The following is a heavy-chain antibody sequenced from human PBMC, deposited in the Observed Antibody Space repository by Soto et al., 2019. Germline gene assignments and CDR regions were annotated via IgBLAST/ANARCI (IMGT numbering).Heavy chain of an antibody. D-gene: IGHD3-3*01. J-gene: IGHJ3*02. V-gene: IGHV3-15*07. CDR2: IKSKTDGGTK. CDR3: TTRPYYDFWSGGAFDI. CDR1: GFTFSNAW. Sequence: EVQLVESGGGLVKPGGSLRLSCAASGFTFSNAWMNWVRQAPGKGLQWVGRIKSKTDGGTKDYAAPVKGRFTISRDDSKNTLYLQINSRKTEDTSVYYCTTRPYYDFWSGGAFDIWGQGTMVTVSS.